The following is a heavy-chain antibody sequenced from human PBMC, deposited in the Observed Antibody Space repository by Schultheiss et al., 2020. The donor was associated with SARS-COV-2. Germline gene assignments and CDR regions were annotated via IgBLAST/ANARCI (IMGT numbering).Heavy chain of an antibody. Sequence: GGSLRLSCAASGFTFSSYAMSWVRQAPGKGLEWVATISGSGGNTYYADSVKGRFTISRDNSKNTLYLQMNSLRAEDTAVYYCAKDPNSIACHRGFDYWGQGTLVTVSS. CDR1: GFTFSSYA. CDR2: ISGSGGNT. D-gene: IGHD6-6*01. V-gene: IGHV3-23*01. J-gene: IGHJ4*02. CDR3: AKDPNSIACHRGFDY.